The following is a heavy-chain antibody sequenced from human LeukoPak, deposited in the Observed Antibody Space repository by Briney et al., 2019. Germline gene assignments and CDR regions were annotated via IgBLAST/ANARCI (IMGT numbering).Heavy chain of an antibody. V-gene: IGHV4-38-2*02. J-gene: IGHJ4*02. CDR1: GYSISSGYY. CDR3: ARGPLGDSDHSPLAYFDY. D-gene: IGHD2-21*01. CDR2: IYHSGST. Sequence: SETLSLTCTVSGYSISSGYYWGWIRQPPGKGLEWIGSIYHSGSTYYNPSLKSRVTISVDTSKNQFSLKLSSVTAADTAVYYCARGPLGDSDHSPLAYFDYWGQGTLVTVSS.